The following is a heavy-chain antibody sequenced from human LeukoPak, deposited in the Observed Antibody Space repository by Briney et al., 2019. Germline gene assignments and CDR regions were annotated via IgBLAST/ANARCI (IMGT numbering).Heavy chain of an antibody. J-gene: IGHJ3*02. CDR2: IKQDGSEK. V-gene: IGHV3-7*01. D-gene: IGHD3-16*01. Sequence: SGGCLRLSCAASGFTFSSYWMSWVRQAPGKGLEWVANIKQDGSEKYYVDSVKGRFTISRDNAKNSLYLQMNSLRAEDTAVYYCARDGRWLWGIRDAFGIGGQGTMVTVSS. CDR1: GFTFSSYW. CDR3: ARDGRWLWGIRDAFGI.